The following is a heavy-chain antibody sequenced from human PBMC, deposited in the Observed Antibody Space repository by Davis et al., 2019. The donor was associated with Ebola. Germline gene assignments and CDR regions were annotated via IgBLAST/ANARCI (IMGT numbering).Heavy chain of an antibody. CDR3: ARYRQRYCPSGNCESFDL. J-gene: IGHJ4*02. CDR2: ISSSSSYT. Sequence: GESLKISCAASGFTVSSNYMSWVRQAPGKGLEWISYISSSSSYTTYADSLKGRFTISRDNAKKSLYLQVNSLRAEDTAVYYCARYRQRYCPSGNCESFDLWGQGTLVTVSS. D-gene: IGHD2-15*01. V-gene: IGHV3-11*06. CDR1: GFTVSSNY.